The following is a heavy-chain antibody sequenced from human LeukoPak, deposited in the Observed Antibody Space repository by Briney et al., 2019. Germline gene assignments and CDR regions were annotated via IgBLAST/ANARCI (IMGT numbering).Heavy chain of an antibody. V-gene: IGHV3-11*01. D-gene: IGHD3-10*01. Sequence: PGGSLRLSCAASGFTFSDYYMSWIRQAPGKGLEWVSYISSSGSTIYSVDSVKGRLTISRDNAKNSLYLQMNSLRAEDSAVYYCARFYFGSGRPTQLDYWGQGTLVTVSS. CDR1: GFTFSDYY. CDR3: ARFYFGSGRPTQLDY. J-gene: IGHJ4*02. CDR2: ISSSGSTI.